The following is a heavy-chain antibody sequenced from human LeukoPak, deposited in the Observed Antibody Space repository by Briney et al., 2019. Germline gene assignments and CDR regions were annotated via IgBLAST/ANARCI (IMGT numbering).Heavy chain of an antibody. CDR3: ARDAGDYDSSGYYGARFDP. CDR2: IYYSGST. J-gene: IGHJ5*02. V-gene: IGHV4-31*03. D-gene: IGHD3-22*01. Sequence: SETLSLTCTVSGGSISSGGYYWSWIRQHPGKGLEWIGYIYYSGSTYYNPSLKSRVTISVDTSKNQFSLKLSSVTAADTAVYYCARDAGDYDSSGYYGARFDPWGQGTLATVSS. CDR1: GGSISSGGYY.